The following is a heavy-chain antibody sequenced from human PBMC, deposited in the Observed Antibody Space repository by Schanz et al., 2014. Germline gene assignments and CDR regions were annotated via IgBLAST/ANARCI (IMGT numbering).Heavy chain of an antibody. CDR2: IYIHSVST. D-gene: IGHD4-4*01. V-gene: IGHV3-53*01. CDR1: GFSVSTNY. Sequence: EVQLVESGGGLMQPGGSLRLSCAVSGFSVSTNYMSWVRQAPGKGLEWVSTIYIHSVSTNYADSVKGRFTISRDDAKNSLYLQMNSLRAEDTALYYCAKDRQTTVNRVGYYYGMDVWGQGTTVTVSS. CDR3: AKDRQTTVNRVGYYYGMDV. J-gene: IGHJ6*02.